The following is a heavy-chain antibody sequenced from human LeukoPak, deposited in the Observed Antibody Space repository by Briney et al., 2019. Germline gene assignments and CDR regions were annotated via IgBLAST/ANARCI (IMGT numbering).Heavy chain of an antibody. J-gene: IGHJ4*02. CDR3: ARDPTTQTFDY. Sequence: APVKVSCKASGYTFTSYGISWVRQAPGQGLEWMGWISTYKGNTNYAQKLQGRVTMTTDTSTTTAYMELRSLTSDDTAVYYCARDPTTQTFDYWGQGTLVTVSS. CDR1: GYTFTSYG. D-gene: IGHD4-11*01. V-gene: IGHV1-18*01. CDR2: ISTYKGNT.